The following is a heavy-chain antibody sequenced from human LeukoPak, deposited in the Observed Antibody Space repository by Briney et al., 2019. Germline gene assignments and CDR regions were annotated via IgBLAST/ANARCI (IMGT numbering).Heavy chain of an antibody. D-gene: IGHD3-3*01. CDR1: GGSISSGSYY. V-gene: IGHV4-61*02. CDR3: ARGVYPSPLPFDFWSGSEDKKNWFDP. J-gene: IGHJ5*02. CDR2: IYTSGST. Sequence: ASETLSLTCTVSGGSISSGSYYWSWIRQPAGKGLEWIGRIYTSGSTNYNPSRKSRVTISVDTSKNQFSLKLSSVTAADTAVYYCARGVYPSPLPFDFWSGSEDKKNWFDPWGQGTLVTVSS.